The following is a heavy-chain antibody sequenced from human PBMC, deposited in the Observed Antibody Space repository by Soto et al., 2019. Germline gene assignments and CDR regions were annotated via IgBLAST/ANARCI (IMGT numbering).Heavy chain of an antibody. CDR2: IYYSGST. CDR3: ASRYCSGGSCYFAFDI. J-gene: IGHJ3*02. D-gene: IGHD2-15*01. V-gene: IGHV4-59*01. Sequence: SETLSLTCTVSGGSISSYYWSWIRQPPGKGLEWIGYIYYSGSTNYNPSLKSRVTISVDTSKNQFSLKLSSVTAADTAVYYCASRYCSGGSCYFAFDIWGQGTMVTVSS. CDR1: GGSISSYY.